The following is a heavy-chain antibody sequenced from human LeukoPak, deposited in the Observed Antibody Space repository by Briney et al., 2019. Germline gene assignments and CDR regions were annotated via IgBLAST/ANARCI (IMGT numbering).Heavy chain of an antibody. Sequence: GGSLRLSCAASGFTFCDYYMSCIRQAPGKGLEWVSYISSSGTTIYYADSVKGRFTISRDNAKNSLFLQMNSLRAEDTAVYYCARGNYGDYEAEFDYWGQGALVTVSS. CDR1: GFTFCDYY. V-gene: IGHV3-11*01. J-gene: IGHJ4*02. CDR2: ISSSGTTI. CDR3: ARGNYGDYEAEFDY. D-gene: IGHD4-17*01.